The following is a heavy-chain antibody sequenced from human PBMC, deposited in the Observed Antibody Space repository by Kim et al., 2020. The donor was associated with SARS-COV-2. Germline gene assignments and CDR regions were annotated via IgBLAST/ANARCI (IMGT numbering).Heavy chain of an antibody. CDR2: ISGSGGST. V-gene: IGHV3-23*01. D-gene: IGHD6-13*01. CDR3: AKDPIRYSSSWYDNYFDY. CDR1: GFTFSSYA. J-gene: IGHJ4*02. Sequence: GGSLRLSCAASGFTFSSYAMSWVRQAPGKGLEWVSAISGSGGSTYYADSVKGRFTISRDNSKNTLYLQMNSLRAEDTAVYYCAKDPIRYSSSWYDNYFDYWGQGTLVTVSS.